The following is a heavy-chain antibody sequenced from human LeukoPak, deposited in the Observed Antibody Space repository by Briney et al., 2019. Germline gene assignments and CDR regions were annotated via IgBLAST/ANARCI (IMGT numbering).Heavy chain of an antibody. CDR3: ARGTPGYYYDSSGYPLQDEYYYYYMDV. CDR1: GYTLTELS. J-gene: IGHJ6*03. V-gene: IGHV1-24*01. D-gene: IGHD3-22*01. CDR2: FDPEDGET. Sequence: ASVKVSCKVSGYTLTELSMHWVRQAPGKGLEWMGGFDPEDGETIYAQKFQGRVTMTEDTSTDTAYMELSSLRSEDTAVYYCARGTPGYYYDSSGYPLQDEYYYYYMDVWGKGTTVTISS.